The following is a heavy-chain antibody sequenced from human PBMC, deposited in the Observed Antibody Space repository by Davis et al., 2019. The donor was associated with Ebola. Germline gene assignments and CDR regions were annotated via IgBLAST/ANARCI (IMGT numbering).Heavy chain of an antibody. CDR1: GYTFTNYW. CDR2: IYPDDSDS. J-gene: IGHJ6*03. V-gene: IGHV5-51*01. D-gene: IGHD1-26*01. CDR3: ARRGWDLHYYYYMDV. Sequence: GESLKISCKASGYTFTNYWIGWVRQMPGKGLEWTAIIYPDDSDSRYSPSFQGQVTISVDKSTNTAFLHWSSLEDSDTAIYYCARRGWDLHYYYYMDVWGEGTTVTVS.